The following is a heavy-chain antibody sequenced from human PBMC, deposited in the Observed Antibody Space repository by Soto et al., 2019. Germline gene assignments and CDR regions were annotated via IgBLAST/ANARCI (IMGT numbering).Heavy chain of an antibody. Sequence: GGSLRLSCAASGFTFSSYAMIWVRQAPVKGLEWVSAISISGGDTYYADSVKGRFTISRDNSRNTVYLQMDSLRAEDTGIYYCTTDSYSTMIVVRFDEWGHGTMVTSSS. D-gene: IGHD3-22*01. CDR3: TTDSYSTMIVVRFDE. J-gene: IGHJ4*01. V-gene: IGHV3-23*01. CDR1: GFTFSSYA. CDR2: ISISGGDT.